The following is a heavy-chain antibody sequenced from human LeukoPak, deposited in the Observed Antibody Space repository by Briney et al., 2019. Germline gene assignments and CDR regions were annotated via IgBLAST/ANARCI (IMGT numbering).Heavy chain of an antibody. J-gene: IGHJ3*02. D-gene: IGHD3-10*01. V-gene: IGHV1-2*02. CDR2: INPDSGGT. CDR1: GYTFTSYG. Sequence: GASVKVSCKASGYTFTSYGISWARQAPGHALECMGWINPDSGGTSYAQKVHGMVTMTRETSISTAYMELTGLRSDDTAIYYCGTPPGVRGFCGGWGAFDMWGQGTMVTVSS. CDR3: GTPPGVRGFCGGWGAFDM.